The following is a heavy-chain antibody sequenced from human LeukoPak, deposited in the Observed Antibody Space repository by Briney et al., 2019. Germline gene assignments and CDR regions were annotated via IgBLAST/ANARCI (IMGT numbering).Heavy chain of an antibody. J-gene: IGHJ4*02. CDR2: ISAYNGNT. D-gene: IGHD3-10*01. Sequence: ASVKVSCKASGYTFTSYGISWVRQAPGQGLEWMGWISAYNGNTNYAQKLQGRVTMTRDTSTSTVYMELSSLRSEDTAVYYCARSLGATMVRGASGDFDYWGQGTLVTVSS. V-gene: IGHV1-18*01. CDR3: ARSLGATMVRGASGDFDY. CDR1: GYTFTSYG.